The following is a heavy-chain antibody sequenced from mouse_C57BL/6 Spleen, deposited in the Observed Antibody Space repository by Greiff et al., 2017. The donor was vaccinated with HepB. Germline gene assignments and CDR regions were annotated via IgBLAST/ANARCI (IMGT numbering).Heavy chain of an antibody. Sequence: EVQLVESGGGLVKPGGSLKLSCAASGFTFSSYAMSWVRQTPEKRLEWVATISDGGSYTYYPDNVKGRFTISRDNAKNNLYLQMSHLKSADTAMYYCARENDSISFAYWGQGTLVTVSA. J-gene: IGHJ3*01. D-gene: IGHD1-1*01. CDR3: ARENDSISFAY. CDR1: GFTFSSYA. V-gene: IGHV5-4*01. CDR2: ISDGGSYT.